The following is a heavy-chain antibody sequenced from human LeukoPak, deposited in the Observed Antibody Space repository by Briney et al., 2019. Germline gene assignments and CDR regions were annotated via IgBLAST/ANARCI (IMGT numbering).Heavy chain of an antibody. V-gene: IGHV3-21*01. Sequence: GGSLRLSCAASGFTFSSYSMNWVRQAPGKGLEWVSSISSSSSYIYYADSVKGRFTISRDNAKNSLYLQMNSLRAEDTAVYYCARAGGANFYYYYYYMDVWGKGTTVTVSS. D-gene: IGHD4/OR15-4a*01. CDR2: ISSSSSYI. CDR1: GFTFSSYS. CDR3: ARAGGANFYYYYYYMDV. J-gene: IGHJ6*03.